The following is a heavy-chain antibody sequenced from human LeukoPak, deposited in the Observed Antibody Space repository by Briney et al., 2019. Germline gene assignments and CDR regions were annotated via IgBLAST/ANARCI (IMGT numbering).Heavy chain of an antibody. V-gene: IGHV4-61*01. CDR1: GGSVSSGSYY. D-gene: IGHD6-19*01. Sequence: SETLSLTCTVSGGSVSSGSYYWSWIRQPPGKGLEWIGYIYYSGSTNYNPSLKSRVTISVDTSKNQFSLKLSSVTAADTAVYYCARGFRGWFWGNFDYWGQGTLVTVSS. CDR3: ARGFRGWFWGNFDY. CDR2: IYYSGST. J-gene: IGHJ4*02.